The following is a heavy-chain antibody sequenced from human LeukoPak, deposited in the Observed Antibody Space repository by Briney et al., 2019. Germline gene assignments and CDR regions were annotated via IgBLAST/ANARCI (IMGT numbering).Heavy chain of an antibody. J-gene: IGHJ4*02. CDR1: GGSISSYY. CDR2: IYYSGST. V-gene: IGHV4-59*01. CDR3: ARIVSSDCSTSSCYPDY. Sequence: SETLSLTCTVSGGSISSYYWTWIRQPPGKGLEWIGYIYYSGSTNYNPSLKSRVTISVDTSKNQFSLKPSSVTAADTAVYYCARIVSSDCSTSSCYPDYWGQGTLVTVSS. D-gene: IGHD2-2*01.